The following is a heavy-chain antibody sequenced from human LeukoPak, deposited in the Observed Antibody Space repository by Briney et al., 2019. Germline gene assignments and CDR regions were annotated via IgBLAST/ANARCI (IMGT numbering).Heavy chain of an antibody. D-gene: IGHD1-7*01. CDR2: ISGSGSDI. CDR1: GFSFSDSY. V-gene: IGHV3-11*04. J-gene: IGHJ4*02. Sequence: GGSLRLSCVVSGFSFSDSYMTWIRQTPGKGLEWLAYISGSGSDIYYADSVKGRFTISRDNAKNSLYLQMNSLRAEDTAVYYCARSSRELGGYAPWELMPPFDYWGQGTLVTVSS. CDR3: ARSSRELGGYAPWELMPPFDY.